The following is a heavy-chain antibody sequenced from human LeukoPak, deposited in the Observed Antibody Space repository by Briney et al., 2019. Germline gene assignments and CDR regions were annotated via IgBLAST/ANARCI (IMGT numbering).Heavy chain of an antibody. D-gene: IGHD1-26*01. CDR1: GYTFTSYG. Sequence: WASVKVSCKASGYTFTSYGISWVRQAPGQGLEWMGPINPTGGSTGYAQKFQGRVTMTRDMSTSTDYMELSSLRSEDTAIYYCARDNSVGDNAWWFDPWGQGTLVTVSS. CDR3: ARDNSVGDNAWWFDP. CDR2: INPTGGST. J-gene: IGHJ5*02. V-gene: IGHV1-46*01.